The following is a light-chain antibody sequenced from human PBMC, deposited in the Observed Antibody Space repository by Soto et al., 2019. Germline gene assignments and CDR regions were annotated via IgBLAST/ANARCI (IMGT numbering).Light chain of an antibody. J-gene: IGKJ1*01. CDR1: QSVSSN. Sequence: EIVMTQSPATLSVSPGERATLSCRASQSVSSNLAWYQQKPGQAPRLLIYGASTRATGIRARFSGSGSGTEFTLTISSLQSEDFAVYYCHQYNNWPLAFGQGTKVEIK. V-gene: IGKV3-15*01. CDR3: HQYNNWPLA. CDR2: GAS.